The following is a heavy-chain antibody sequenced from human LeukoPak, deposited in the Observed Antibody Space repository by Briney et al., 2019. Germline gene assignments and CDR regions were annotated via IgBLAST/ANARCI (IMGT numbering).Heavy chain of an antibody. V-gene: IGHV4-59*08. CDR1: GGSISSYY. CDR3: ARHRGYSYGPPRDLDY. Sequence: PSENLSLTCTVSGGSISSYYWSWIRRPPGKGLEWIGHIYSSGSTNYNPSLKSRVTISVDTSKNQFSLKLSSVTAADTAVYYCARHRGYSYGPPRDLDYWGQGTLVTVSS. J-gene: IGHJ4*02. CDR2: IYSSGST. D-gene: IGHD5-18*01.